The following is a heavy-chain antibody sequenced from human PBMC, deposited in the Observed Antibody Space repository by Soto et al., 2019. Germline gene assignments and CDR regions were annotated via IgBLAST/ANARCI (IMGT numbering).Heavy chain of an antibody. D-gene: IGHD3-10*01. J-gene: IGHJ4*02. V-gene: IGHV1-8*01. Sequence: QVQLVQSGAEVKEPGASVKVSCSASGYTFASYDINWLRQAAGQGLEWMGWMSPSSGDTGYAQKFQGRVTMTRDTSINTAYVELSSLRSEDTALYYCARGVDAGVDYWGQGTLVTVSS. CDR2: MSPSSGDT. CDR1: GYTFASYD. CDR3: ARGVDAGVDY.